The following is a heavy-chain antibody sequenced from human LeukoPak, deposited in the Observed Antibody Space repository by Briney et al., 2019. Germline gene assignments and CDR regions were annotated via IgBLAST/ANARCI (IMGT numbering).Heavy chain of an antibody. CDR3: ARTNYYDSSGYQDFDY. V-gene: IGHV5-51*01. J-gene: IGHJ4*02. CDR1: GYSFTSYW. CDR2: IYPGDSDT. Sequence: GGSLKISCKGSGYSFTSYWIGWVRQMPGKGLEWMGIIYPGDSDTRYSPSFQGQVTISADKSISTAYLQWSSLKASDTAMYYCARTNYYDSSGYQDFDYWGQGTLVTVSS. D-gene: IGHD3-22*01.